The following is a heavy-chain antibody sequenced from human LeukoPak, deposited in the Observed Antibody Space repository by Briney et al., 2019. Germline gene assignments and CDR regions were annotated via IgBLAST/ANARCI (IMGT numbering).Heavy chain of an antibody. CDR2: ISAYNGNT. CDR1: GYTFTSYG. CDR3: ARVAGGPGSHDAFDI. Sequence: ASVKVSCKASGYTFTSYGISWVRQAPGQGLEWMGWISAYNGNTNHAQKLQGRVTMTTDTSTSTAYMELRSLRSDDTAVYYCARVAGGPGSHDAFDIWGQGTMVTVSS. D-gene: IGHD2-8*02. J-gene: IGHJ3*02. V-gene: IGHV1-18*01.